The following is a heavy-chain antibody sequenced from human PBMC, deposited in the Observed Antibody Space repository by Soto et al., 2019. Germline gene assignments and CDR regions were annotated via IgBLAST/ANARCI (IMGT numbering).Heavy chain of an antibody. J-gene: IGHJ6*02. V-gene: IGHV3-15*07. CDR2: IKSKTDGGTT. Sequence: LRLSCAASGFTFSNARMNWVRQAPGKGLEWVGRIKSKTDGGTTDYAAPVKGRFTISRDDSKNTLYLQMNSLKTEDTAVYYCTTTTDDYLYYYYGMDVWGQGTTVTVSS. CDR1: GFTFSNAR. CDR3: TTTTDDYLYYYYGMDV. D-gene: IGHD4-17*01.